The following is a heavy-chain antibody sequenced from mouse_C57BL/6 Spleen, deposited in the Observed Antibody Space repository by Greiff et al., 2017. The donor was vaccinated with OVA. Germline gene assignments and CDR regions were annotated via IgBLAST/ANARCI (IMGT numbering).Heavy chain of an antibody. V-gene: IGHV5-16*01. CDR3: ARGGRYDYDGSWFAY. CDR1: GFTFSDYY. D-gene: IGHD2-4*01. CDR2: INYDGSST. J-gene: IGHJ3*01. Sequence: EVKLMESEGGLVQPGSSMKLSCTASGFTFSDYYMAWVRQVPEKGLEWVANINYDGSSTYYLDSLKSRFIISRDNAKNILYLQMSSLKSEDTATYYCARGGRYDYDGSWFAYWGQGTLVTVSA.